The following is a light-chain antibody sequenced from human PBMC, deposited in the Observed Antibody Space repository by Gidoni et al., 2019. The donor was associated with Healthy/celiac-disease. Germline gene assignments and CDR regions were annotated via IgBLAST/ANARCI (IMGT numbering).Light chain of an antibody. CDR2: DVS. J-gene: IGLJ2*01. V-gene: IGLV2-14*01. CDR1: SSDVGGYNY. Sequence: QSAPTQPASVSGSPGQPIPISCTGTSSDVGGYNYVSWYQQHPGKAPKLMIYDVSNRPSGVSNRFSGSKSGNTASLTISGLQAEDEADYYCSSYTSSSTLYVVFGGGTKLTVL. CDR3: SSYTSSSTLYVV.